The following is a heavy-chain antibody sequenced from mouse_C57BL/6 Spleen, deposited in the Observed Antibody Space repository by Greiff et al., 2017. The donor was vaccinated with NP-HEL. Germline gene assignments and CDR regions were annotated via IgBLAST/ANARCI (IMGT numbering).Heavy chain of an antibody. Sequence: QVQLQQSGAELVRPGASVKLSCKASGYTFTDYYINWVKQRPGQGLEWIARIYPGSGNTYYNEKFKGKATLTAEKSSSTAYMQLSSLTSEDSAVYFCARSSGYHFDYWGQGTTLTVSS. CDR1: GYTFTDYY. CDR3: ARSSGYHFDY. V-gene: IGHV1-76*01. CDR2: IYPGSGNT. D-gene: IGHD2-2*01. J-gene: IGHJ2*01.